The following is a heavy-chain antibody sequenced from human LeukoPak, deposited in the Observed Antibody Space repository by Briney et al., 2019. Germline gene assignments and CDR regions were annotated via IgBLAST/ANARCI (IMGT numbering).Heavy chain of an antibody. V-gene: IGHV4-59*01. CDR1: GGSISSYY. Sequence: PSETLSLTCTVSGGSISSYYWSWIRQPPGKGLEWIGYIYYSGSTNYNPSLKSRVTISVDTSKNQFSLKLSSVTAADTAVYYCARAASGGGFDYLGQGTLVTVSS. D-gene: IGHD2-15*01. J-gene: IGHJ4*02. CDR2: IYYSGST. CDR3: ARAASGGGFDY.